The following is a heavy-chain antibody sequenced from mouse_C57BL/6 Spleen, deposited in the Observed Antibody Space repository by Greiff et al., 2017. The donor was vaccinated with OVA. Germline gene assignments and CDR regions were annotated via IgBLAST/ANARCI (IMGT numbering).Heavy chain of an antibody. CDR3: ARGRIDGSSPYFDY. V-gene: IGHV1-76*01. CDR2: IYPGSGNT. J-gene: IGHJ2*01. CDR1: GYTFTDYY. D-gene: IGHD1-1*01. Sequence: VQLQQSGAELVRPGASVKLSCKASGYTFTDYYINWVKQRPGQGLEWIARIYPGSGNTYYNEKFKGKATLTAEKSSSTAYMQLSSLTSEDSAVYFCARGRIDGSSPYFDYWGQGTTLTVSS.